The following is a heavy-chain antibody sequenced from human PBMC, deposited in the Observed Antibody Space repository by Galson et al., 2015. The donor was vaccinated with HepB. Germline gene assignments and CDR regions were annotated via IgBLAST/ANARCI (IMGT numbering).Heavy chain of an antibody. Sequence: SLRLSCAASGFTFSNYDMHWVRQVTGKGLEWVSAIGTAGDPYYPGSVKGRFTISGENAKNSLYLQMNSLRAGDTAVYYCVREGNTVGGGLDVWGQGTTVTVSS. V-gene: IGHV3-13*05. CDR1: GFTFSNYD. D-gene: IGHD2-15*01. CDR3: VREGNTVGGGLDV. CDR2: IGTAGDP. J-gene: IGHJ6*02.